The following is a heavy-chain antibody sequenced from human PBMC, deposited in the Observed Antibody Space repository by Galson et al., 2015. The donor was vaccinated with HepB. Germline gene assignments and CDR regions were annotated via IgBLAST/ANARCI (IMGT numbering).Heavy chain of an antibody. CDR1: GFTFSGSA. CDR2: TRSKANSYAT. CDR3: TRFRDNWGGAYYYGMDV. V-gene: IGHV3-73*01. J-gene: IGHJ6*02. Sequence: SLRLSCAASGFTFSGSAMHWVRQASGKGLEWVGRTRSKANSYATAYAASVKGRFTISRDDSKNTAYLQMNSLKTEDTAVYYCTRFRDNWGGAYYYGMDVWGQGTTVTVSS. D-gene: IGHD3-16*01.